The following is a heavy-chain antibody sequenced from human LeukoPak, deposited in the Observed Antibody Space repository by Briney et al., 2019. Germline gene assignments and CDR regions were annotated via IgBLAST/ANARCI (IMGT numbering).Heavy chain of an antibody. CDR2: IYSGGCT. CDR1: GFTVSSNY. V-gene: IGHV3-53*01. J-gene: IGHJ2*01. Sequence: GGSLRLSCAASGFTVSSNYMSWVRQAPGKGLEWVSVIYSGGCTYYADSVKGRFTISRDNSKNTLYLQMNSLRAEDTAVYYCARDRGTYYYDSSGYYFVNWYFDLWGRGTLVTVSS. CDR3: ARDRGTYYYDSSGYYFVNWYFDL. D-gene: IGHD3-22*01.